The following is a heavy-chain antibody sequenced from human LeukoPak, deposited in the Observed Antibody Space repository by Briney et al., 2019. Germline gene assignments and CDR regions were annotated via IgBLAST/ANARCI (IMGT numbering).Heavy chain of an antibody. CDR3: ARGGSYPIPLDF. Sequence: GGSLRLSCAASGFIFSRNSMNWVRQAPGKGLQWVSSISGRSSYIYYTDSVKGRFTISRDNAKNSLYLQMNSLRAEDTAVYYCARGGSYPIPLDFWGQGTLVTVSS. CDR1: GFIFSRNS. J-gene: IGHJ4*02. V-gene: IGHV3-21*01. CDR2: ISGRSSYI. D-gene: IGHD1-26*01.